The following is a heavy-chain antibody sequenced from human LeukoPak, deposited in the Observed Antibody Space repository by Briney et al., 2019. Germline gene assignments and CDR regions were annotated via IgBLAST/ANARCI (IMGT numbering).Heavy chain of an antibody. Sequence: GGSLRLSCAVSGFNVRSNYMTWVRQAPGKGLEWVSVLHSGGDTYYAGSVKGRFTISRDNSENTVYLQMNSLRAEDTAVYYCARGKVYYYYDYWGQGTLVAVSS. CDR1: GFNVRSNY. CDR2: LHSGGDT. V-gene: IGHV3-53*01. J-gene: IGHJ4*02. D-gene: IGHD5/OR15-5a*01. CDR3: ARGKVYYYYDY.